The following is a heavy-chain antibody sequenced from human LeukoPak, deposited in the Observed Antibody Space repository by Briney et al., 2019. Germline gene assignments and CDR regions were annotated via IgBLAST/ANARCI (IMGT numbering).Heavy chain of an antibody. CDR1: GFTFSTYW. CDR2: IKQDGSDK. D-gene: IGHD2-15*01. Sequence: GGSLRLSCAASGFTFSTYWMSWVRQAPGKGLEWVANIKQDGSDKYYVDSVKGRFTISRDNAKNSLFLQMNSLRAEDTAVYYCARVRCSRKSCFPDYWGQGTLVTVSS. V-gene: IGHV3-7*01. CDR3: ARVRCSRKSCFPDY. J-gene: IGHJ4*02.